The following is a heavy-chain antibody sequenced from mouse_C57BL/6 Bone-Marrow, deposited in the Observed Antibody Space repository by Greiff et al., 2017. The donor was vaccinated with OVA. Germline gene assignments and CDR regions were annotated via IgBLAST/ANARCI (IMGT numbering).Heavy chain of an antibody. V-gene: IGHV1-64*01. CDR2: IYPGDGDT. CDR3: ARSSYHY. Sequence: QVQLQQPGAELVKPGASVKLSCKASGYTFTSYWMHWVKQRPGQCLEWIGRIYPGDGDTNYNGKFKGKATLTADKSSSTAYMQLSSLTSEDSAVYFCARSSYHYWGQGTTLTVSS. D-gene: IGHD6-1*01. CDR1: GYTFTSYW. J-gene: IGHJ2*01.